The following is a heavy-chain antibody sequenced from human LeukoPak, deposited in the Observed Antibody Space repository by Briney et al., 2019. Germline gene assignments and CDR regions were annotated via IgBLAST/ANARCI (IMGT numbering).Heavy chain of an antibody. J-gene: IGHJ5*02. CDR3: AILSSGYYYGNWFDP. CDR2: IYPGDSDT. CDR1: GYSFTSYW. D-gene: IGHD3-22*01. Sequence: GESLKISCKGSGYSFTSYWIGWVRQVPGKGLEWMGIIYPGDSDTRYSPSFQGQVTISADKSISTAYLQWSSLKASDTAMYYCAILSSGYYYGNWFDPWGQGTLVTVSS. V-gene: IGHV5-51*01.